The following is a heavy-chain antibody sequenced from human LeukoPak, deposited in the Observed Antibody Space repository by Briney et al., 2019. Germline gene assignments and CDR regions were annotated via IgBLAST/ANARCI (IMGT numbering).Heavy chain of an antibody. Sequence: PSETLSLTCAVYGGSFSGYYWSWIRQPPGKGLEWVGEVNHSGSTNYNPSLKSRVTISVDTSKNQFSLKLSSVTAADTAVYYCARLQFFYSGSYYPLDYWGQGTLVTVSS. CDR3: ARLQFFYSGSYYPLDY. V-gene: IGHV4-34*01. J-gene: IGHJ4*02. CDR1: GGSFSGYY. CDR2: VNHSGST. D-gene: IGHD3-10*01.